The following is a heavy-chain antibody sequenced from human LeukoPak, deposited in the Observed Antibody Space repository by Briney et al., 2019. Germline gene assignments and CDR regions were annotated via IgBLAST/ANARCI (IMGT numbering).Heavy chain of an antibody. Sequence: GGSLRLSCAASGFSFSSYAMSWFRQAPGKGLEWVSSLNGRGAATFYADSVKGRFTISRDNSENKLFLQMNSLRAEDTGVYYCAKEGDWNLDYWGQGALVTVSS. CDR1: GFSFSSYA. CDR3: AKEGDWNLDY. J-gene: IGHJ4*02. V-gene: IGHV3-23*01. CDR2: LNGRGAAT. D-gene: IGHD1-1*01.